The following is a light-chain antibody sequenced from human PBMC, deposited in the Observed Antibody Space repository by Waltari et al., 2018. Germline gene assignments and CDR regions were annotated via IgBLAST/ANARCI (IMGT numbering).Light chain of an antibody. CDR2: EVS. CDR1: SSDVGGYNY. J-gene: IGLJ3*02. CDR3: SSYAGSNNLWV. V-gene: IGLV2-8*01. Sequence: QSAVTQPPSASGSPGQSVTISCTGTSSDVGGYNYVSWYQQHPGKAPKLRLYEVSNRPSGGPDSFAGSKSGNTASLTVSGLQAEDEADYYGSSYAGSNNLWVFGGGTKLTVL.